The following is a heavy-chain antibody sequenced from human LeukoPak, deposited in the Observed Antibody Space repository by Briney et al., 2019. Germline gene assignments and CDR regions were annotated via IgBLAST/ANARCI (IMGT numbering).Heavy chain of an antibody. CDR1: GDSFSRSDSY. D-gene: IGHD3-22*01. J-gene: IGHJ1*01. CDR3: ARRRYYDGSGYLE. Sequence: SETLSLTCSVSGDSFSRSDSYWDWIRQPPGKGLEWIGTIYYSGRTYYSPSLKSRVTMSVDPSNNPFSLNLRSVTAADTALYYCARRRYYDGSGYLEWGQGTLLSVSS. V-gene: IGHV4-39*01. CDR2: IYYSGRT.